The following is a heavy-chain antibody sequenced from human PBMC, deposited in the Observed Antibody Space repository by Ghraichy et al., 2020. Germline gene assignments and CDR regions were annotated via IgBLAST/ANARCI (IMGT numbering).Heavy chain of an antibody. D-gene: IGHD5-18*01. CDR1: GFTFSSYA. CDR2: ISSNGGST. CDR3: VKELYSYGLRY. J-gene: IGHJ4*02. Sequence: GESLNISCSASGFTFSSYAMHWVHQAPGKGLEYVSAISSNGGSTYYADSVKGRFTISRDNSKNTLYLQMSSLRAEDTAVYYCVKELYSYGLRYWGQGTLVTVSS. V-gene: IGHV3-64D*06.